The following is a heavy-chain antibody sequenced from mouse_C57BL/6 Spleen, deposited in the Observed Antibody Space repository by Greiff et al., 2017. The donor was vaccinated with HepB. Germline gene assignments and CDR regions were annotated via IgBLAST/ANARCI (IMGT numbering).Heavy chain of an antibody. J-gene: IGHJ4*01. D-gene: IGHD2-3*01. CDR2: ISYDGSN. CDR3: ARERDGYYDYYAMDY. Sequence: EVKLQESGPGLVKPSQSLSLTCSVTGYSITSGYYWNWIRQFPGNKLEWMGYISYDGSNNYNPSLKNRISITRDTSKNQFFLKLNSVTTEDTATYYCARERDGYYDYYAMDYWGQGTSVTVSS. CDR1: GYSITSGYY. V-gene: IGHV3-6*01.